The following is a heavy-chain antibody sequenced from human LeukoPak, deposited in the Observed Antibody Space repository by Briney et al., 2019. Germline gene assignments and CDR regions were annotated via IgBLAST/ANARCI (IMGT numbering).Heavy chain of an antibody. D-gene: IGHD3-22*01. V-gene: IGHV4-39*01. CDR3: ARLNLSGYYFDY. CDR2: IYYSGST. CDR1: GGSISSSSYY. Sequence: SETLSLTCTVSGGSISSSSYYWGWIRQPPGKRLEWIGSIYYSGSTYYNPSLKSRVTISVDTSKNQFSLKLSSVTAADTAVYYCARLNLSGYYFDYWGQGTLVTVSS. J-gene: IGHJ4*02.